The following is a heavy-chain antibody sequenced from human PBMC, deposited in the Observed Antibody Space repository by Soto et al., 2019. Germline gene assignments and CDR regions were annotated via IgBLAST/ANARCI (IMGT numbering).Heavy chain of an antibody. Sequence: ASVKVSCKASRYTFTSYDINWVRQATGQGLEWMGWMNPNSGNTGYAQKFQGRVTMTRNTSISTAYMELSSLRSEDTAVYYWASVPPSRTDAFDIWGQGTMVTVSS. D-gene: IGHD1-1*01. CDR3: ASVPPSRTDAFDI. CDR1: RYTFTSYD. CDR2: MNPNSGNT. V-gene: IGHV1-8*01. J-gene: IGHJ3*02.